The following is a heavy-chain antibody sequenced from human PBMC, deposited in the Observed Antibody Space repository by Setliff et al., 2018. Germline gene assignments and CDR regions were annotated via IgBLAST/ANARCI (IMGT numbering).Heavy chain of an antibody. D-gene: IGHD3-3*01. CDR3: NYNFWSGYYLDY. Sequence: ASVKVSCKASGYTFTGYYMHWVRQAPGQGLEWMGGIIPIFGTANYAQKFQGRVTITTDESTSTAYMELSSLRSEDTAVYYCNYNFWSGYYLDYWGQGTLVTVSS. CDR1: GYTFTGYY. J-gene: IGHJ4*02. V-gene: IGHV1-69*05. CDR2: IIPIFGTA.